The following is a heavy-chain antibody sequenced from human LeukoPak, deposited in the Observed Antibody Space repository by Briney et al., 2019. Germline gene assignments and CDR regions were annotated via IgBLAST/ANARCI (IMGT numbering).Heavy chain of an antibody. CDR3: ARGGCSSTSCYCSD. Sequence: PSETLSLTCAVYGGSFSGYYWSWIRQPPGKGLEWIGEINHSGSTNYNPSLKSRVTISVDTSMNQFSLKLSSVTAADTAVYYCARGGCSSTSCYCSDWGQGTLVTVSS. V-gene: IGHV4-34*01. J-gene: IGHJ4*02. CDR1: GGSFSGYY. D-gene: IGHD2-2*01. CDR2: INHSGST.